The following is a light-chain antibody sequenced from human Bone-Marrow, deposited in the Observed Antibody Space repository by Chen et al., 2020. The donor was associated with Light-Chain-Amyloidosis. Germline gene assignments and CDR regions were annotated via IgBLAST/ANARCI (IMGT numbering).Light chain of an antibody. J-gene: IGLJ1*01. V-gene: IGLV2-23*02. CDR2: EVN. CDR1: SNDVGGYNL. Sequence: QSALTQPASVSGSPGQSITISCTGTSNDVGGYNLVSWYQQYPGEAPKLIIYEVNKRPSGLSNRVAGSKSDNTASLTISGLQAEDEADYYCCSYAGSSTDVFGTGTKVTVL. CDR3: CSYAGSSTDV.